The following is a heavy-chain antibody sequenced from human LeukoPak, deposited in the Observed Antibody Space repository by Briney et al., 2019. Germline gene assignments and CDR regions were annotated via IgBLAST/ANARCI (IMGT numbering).Heavy chain of an antibody. CDR2: INHSGST. V-gene: IGHV4-34*01. D-gene: IGHD2-2*01. CDR1: GGSFSGYY. J-gene: IGHJ6*03. Sequence: SETLSLTCAVYGGSFSGYYWSWICQPPGKGLEWIGEINHSGSTNYNPSLKSRVTISVDTSKNQFSLKLSSVTAADTAVYYCARHTVVVPAAMFPPTYYYYMDVWGKGTTVTISS. CDR3: ARHTVVVPAAMFPPTYYYYMDV.